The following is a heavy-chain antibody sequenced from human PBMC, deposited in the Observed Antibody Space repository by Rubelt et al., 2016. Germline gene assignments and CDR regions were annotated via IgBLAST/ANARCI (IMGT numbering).Heavy chain of an antibody. CDR3: AGHAFIVTTGSFWDY. CDR1: GGSVISNSHF. D-gene: IGHD4-17*01. CDR2: LYYSGIT. Sequence: QLQLQESGPGLVKPSETLSLTCTVSGGSVISNSHFWGWVRQPPGKGLEWIGSLYYSGITHYNPSLKSRVTISVDTAKNQLSLALSSVTATDTAVYYCAGHAFIVTTGSFWDYWGQGALLTVSS. V-gene: IGHV4-39*01. J-gene: IGHJ4*02.